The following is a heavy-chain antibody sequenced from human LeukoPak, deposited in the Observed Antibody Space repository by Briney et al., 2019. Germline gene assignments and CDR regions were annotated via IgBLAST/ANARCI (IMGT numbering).Heavy chain of an antibody. CDR1: GGSIRSYY. V-gene: IGHV4-59*08. Sequence: SETLSLTCTVWGGSIRSYYGSWLRQPTGKGLEGIGNIYDRGSANYNPSLKSRVNKSVDTSKKQFSLKLGSVNAPDTGVYYCARHGGGATVDYYYYYGMDVWGQGTTVTVSS. CDR2: IYDRGSA. D-gene: IGHD4-23*01. CDR3: ARHGGGATVDYYYYYGMDV. J-gene: IGHJ6*02.